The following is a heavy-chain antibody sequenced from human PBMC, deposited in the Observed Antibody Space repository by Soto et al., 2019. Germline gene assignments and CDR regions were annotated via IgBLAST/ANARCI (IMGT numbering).Heavy chain of an antibody. CDR2: IYHSGST. Sequence: QVQLQESGPGLVKPSGTLSLNCAVSGGSISSSNWWSWVRQPPGKGLEWIGEIYHSGSTNYNPSLKSRVIISVDKSKNQFCLTLSSVTAACSAVYYCARLGYCSCCSCYGGENWFDPWGQGTLVTVSS. D-gene: IGHD2-15*01. CDR3: ARLGYCSCCSCYGGENWFDP. V-gene: IGHV4-4*02. J-gene: IGHJ5*02. CDR1: GGSISSSNW.